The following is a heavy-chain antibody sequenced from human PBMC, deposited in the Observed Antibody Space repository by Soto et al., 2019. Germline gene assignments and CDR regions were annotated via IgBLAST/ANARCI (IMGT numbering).Heavy chain of an antibody. J-gene: IGHJ4*02. CDR1: GFTFSSYA. V-gene: IGHV3-33*05. CDR3: XXXXXXXXXXXXXXX. CDR2: ISYDGTNK. Sequence: QVQLVESGGGVVQPGRSLRLSCAASGFTFSSYAMHWVRQAPGKGLEWVAVISYDGTNKYYGDSVKGRFTISRDNSKNXLYLXMXXXXXXXXXXXXXXXXXXXXXXXXXXXXWGQGTLVT.